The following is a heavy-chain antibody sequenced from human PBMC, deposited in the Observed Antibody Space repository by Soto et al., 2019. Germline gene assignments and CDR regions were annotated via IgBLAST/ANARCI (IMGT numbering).Heavy chain of an antibody. Sequence: SETLSLTCTVSGGSISSGDHSWSWILHPPGKGLEWIGYIYYSGSTYYNPSLKSRATISVDKSKNQFSMKLSSVTAADTAVYYCSRGNYDSSAWAAFQVWGEATMVT. CDR3: SRGNYDSSAWAAFQV. D-gene: IGHD3-22*01. CDR1: GGSISSGDHS. CDR2: IYYSGST. J-gene: IGHJ3*01. V-gene: IGHV4-30-4*01.